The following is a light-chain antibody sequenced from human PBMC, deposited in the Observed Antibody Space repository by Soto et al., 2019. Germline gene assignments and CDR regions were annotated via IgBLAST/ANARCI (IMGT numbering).Light chain of an antibody. CDR2: AAS. CDR3: QQYNSYCT. CDR1: QSISSY. V-gene: IGKV1-39*01. Sequence: DIQMTQSPSSLSASVGDRVTITCRASQSISSYLNWYQQXPGKAPKVLIYAASSLQSGGPSRFSGSGSGTDFTLTISSLQPDDFATYYCQQYNSYCTFGQGTKVDIK. J-gene: IGKJ1*01.